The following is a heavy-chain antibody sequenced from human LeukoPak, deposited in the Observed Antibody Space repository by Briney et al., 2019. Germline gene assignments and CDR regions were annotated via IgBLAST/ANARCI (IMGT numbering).Heavy chain of an antibody. Sequence: ASVKVSCKASGYTFTSYDMNWVRQATGQGLEWMGWMNPNSGNTGYAQKFQGRVTMIRNTSISTVYMELSSLRSEDTAVYYCARGLYGTQRGYYYYYMDVWGKGTTVTISS. J-gene: IGHJ6*03. CDR1: GYTFTSYD. V-gene: IGHV1-8*01. CDR3: ARGLYGTQRGYYYYYMDV. D-gene: IGHD3-10*01. CDR2: MNPNSGNT.